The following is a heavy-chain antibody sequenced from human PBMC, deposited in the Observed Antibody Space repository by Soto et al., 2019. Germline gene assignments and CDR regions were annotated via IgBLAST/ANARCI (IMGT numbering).Heavy chain of an antibody. CDR2: IIPIFGTA. Sequence: SVKVSCKASGGTFSSYAISWVRQAPGQGLEWMGGIIPIFGTANYAQKFQGRVTITADESTSTAYMELSSLRSEDTAVYYGARDVGDYDVLTGRSSGLYNWFDPWGQGTLVTVSS. CDR3: ARDVGDYDVLTGRSSGLYNWFDP. V-gene: IGHV1-69*13. J-gene: IGHJ5*02. CDR1: GGTFSSYA. D-gene: IGHD3-9*01.